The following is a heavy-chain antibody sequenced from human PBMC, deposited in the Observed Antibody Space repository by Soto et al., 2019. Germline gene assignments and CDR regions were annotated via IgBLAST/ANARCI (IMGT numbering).Heavy chain of an antibody. J-gene: IGHJ5*02. CDR2: ISSSSSTI. D-gene: IGHD3-3*01. V-gene: IGHV3-48*02. CDR3: AREWRFLEWLSLNGFEP. Sequence: PGRSLRLSCAASGFTFCSYSMNSDRQAQGKGLEWVSYISSSSSTIYYADAVKCRCSICRDNAKNSRYLQINRLRDEDTAVYYCAREWRFLEWLSLNGFEPWGQGPLVTVSS. CDR1: GFTFCSYS.